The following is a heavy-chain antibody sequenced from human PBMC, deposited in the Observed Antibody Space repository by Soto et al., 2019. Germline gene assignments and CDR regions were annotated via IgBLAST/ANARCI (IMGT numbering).Heavy chain of an antibody. J-gene: IGHJ5*02. CDR3: AKSYNYDWFDP. D-gene: IGHD1-20*01. CDR1: GFTFSSYA. V-gene: IGHV3-23*01. CDR2: ISGSGGST. Sequence: EVQLLESGGGLVQPGGSLRLSCAASGFTFSSYAMSWVRQAPGKGLEWVSAISGSGGSTYYADSVKGRFTISRDNSKNTLYLQVKGLRAEDTAVYYCAKSYNYDWFDPWGQGTLVTVSS.